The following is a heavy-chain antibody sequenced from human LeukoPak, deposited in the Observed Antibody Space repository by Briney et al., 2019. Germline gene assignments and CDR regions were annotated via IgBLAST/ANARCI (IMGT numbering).Heavy chain of an antibody. CDR1: GGTLSNYP. D-gene: IGHD6-13*01. CDR3: ARPRGDAAGVETWFDP. CDR2: IIPSVGLT. J-gene: IGHJ5*02. Sequence: SVKVSCKASGGTLSNYPFSWVRQAPGQGLEWMGKIIPSVGLTRYAEKFQGRLTLAGDTSTTTAYMELSSLTSDDTAVYYCARPRGDAAGVETWFDPWGQGTLVIVSS. V-gene: IGHV1-69*02.